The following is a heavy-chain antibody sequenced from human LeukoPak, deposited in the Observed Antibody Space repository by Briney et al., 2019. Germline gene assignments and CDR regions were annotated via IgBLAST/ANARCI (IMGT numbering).Heavy chain of an antibody. CDR2: IYSSGSA. Sequence: TSQTLSLTCTVSGDSINSGSYYWSWIRQPAGKGLEWIGRIYSSGSANYNPSLKSRVTISVDTSKNQFSLRLSSVTAADTAVYYCARAIDYADSYFDYWGQGTLVTVSS. CDR3: ARAIDYADSYFDY. V-gene: IGHV4-61*02. D-gene: IGHD4-17*01. J-gene: IGHJ4*02. CDR1: GDSINSGSYY.